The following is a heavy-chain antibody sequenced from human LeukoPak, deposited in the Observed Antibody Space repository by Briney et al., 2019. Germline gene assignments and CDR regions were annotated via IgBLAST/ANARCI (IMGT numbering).Heavy chain of an antibody. CDR3: ARSRYYYDSSGKDY. Sequence: ASVTVSCKASGYTFTSYGISWVRQAPGQGLEWMGWISAYNGNTNYAQKLQGRVTMTTDTSTSTAYMELRSLRSDDTAVYYCARSRYYYDSSGKDYWGQGTLVTVSS. CDR1: GYTFTSYG. J-gene: IGHJ4*02. V-gene: IGHV1-18*01. D-gene: IGHD3-22*01. CDR2: ISAYNGNT.